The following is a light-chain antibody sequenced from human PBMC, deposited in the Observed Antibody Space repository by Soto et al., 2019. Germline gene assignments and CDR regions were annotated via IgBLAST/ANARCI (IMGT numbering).Light chain of an antibody. CDR3: QQYNTYLWT. CDR2: AAS. V-gene: IGKV1-5*01. J-gene: IGKJ1*01. Sequence: IQMTHSPSTLSASCGDTVTITGRASESIDNWLAWYQQKPGKAPKLLIFAASTLIRGVPSRFSGSGSGTEFTLTIRSLQPDDFATYYCQQYNTYLWTFGQGTKVDIK. CDR1: ESIDNW.